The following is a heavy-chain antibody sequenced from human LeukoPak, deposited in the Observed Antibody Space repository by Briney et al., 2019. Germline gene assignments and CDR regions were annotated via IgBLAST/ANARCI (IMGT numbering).Heavy chain of an antibody. CDR3: AKDIIMDTAMAGRFDC. J-gene: IGHJ4*02. V-gene: IGHV3-11*01. Sequence: GGSLRLSCAASGFTFSDYYMSWIRQAPGKGLEWVSYISSSGSTIYYADSVKGRFTISRDNAKNSLYLQMNSLRAEDTALYYCAKDIIMDTAMAGRFDCWGQGTLVTVSS. CDR2: ISSSGSTI. D-gene: IGHD5-18*01. CDR1: GFTFSDYY.